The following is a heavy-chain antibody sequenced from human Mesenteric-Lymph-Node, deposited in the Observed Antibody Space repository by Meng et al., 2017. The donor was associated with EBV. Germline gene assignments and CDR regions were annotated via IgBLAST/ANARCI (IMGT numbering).Heavy chain of an antibody. Sequence: VRRVEAGGEVTKAGASVKVSCKASGYSFSSHEINWVRQDPGQGLEWMGWMGPSSGTTVYAQKFQGRLSMTRNISISTAYMELSSLRSEDTAVYYCAREASSHPYFDYWGQGTLVTVSS. J-gene: IGHJ4*02. CDR1: GYSFSSHE. CDR3: AREASSHPYFDY. D-gene: IGHD3-10*01. V-gene: IGHV1-8*01. CDR2: MGPSSGTT.